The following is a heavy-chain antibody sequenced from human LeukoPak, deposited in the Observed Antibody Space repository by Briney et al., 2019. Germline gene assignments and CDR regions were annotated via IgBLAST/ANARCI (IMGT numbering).Heavy chain of an antibody. CDR3: ASAGTLYSGYDLLVYYYYYMDV. D-gene: IGHD5-12*01. V-gene: IGHV1-69*13. J-gene: IGHJ6*03. CDR2: IIPIFGTA. Sequence: SVKVSCKASGGTFSSYAISWVRQAPGQGLEWMGGIIPIFGTANYAQKFQGRVTITADESTSTAYMELSSLRSEDTAVYYCASAGTLYSGYDLLVYYYYYMDVWGQGTLVTVSS. CDR1: GGTFSSYA.